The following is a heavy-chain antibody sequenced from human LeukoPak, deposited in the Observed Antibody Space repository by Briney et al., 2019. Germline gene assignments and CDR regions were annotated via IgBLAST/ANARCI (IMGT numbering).Heavy chain of an antibody. CDR2: IYSGGTT. V-gene: IGHV3-53*01. D-gene: IGHD3-22*01. Sequence: GGSLRLSCAASGFTVSSSYMSWVRQAPGKGLKWVPVIYSGGTTFYIDSVKGRFTISRDNSKNTVYLQMNSLRAEDTAVYYCARARGFSSGSFDIWGQGTMVTVSS. CDR1: GFTVSSSY. J-gene: IGHJ3*02. CDR3: ARARGFSSGSFDI.